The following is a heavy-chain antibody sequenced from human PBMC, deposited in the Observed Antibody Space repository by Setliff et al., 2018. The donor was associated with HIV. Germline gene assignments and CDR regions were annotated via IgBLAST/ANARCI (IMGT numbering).Heavy chain of an antibody. CDR1: GGSISSSSYC. V-gene: IGHV4-39*02. CDR3: ARDALFCDGGRCSAFNWLDS. J-gene: IGHJ5*01. Sequence: PSETLSLTCTVSGGSISSSSYCWGWIRQPPGKGLEWIGSLYYSGTTYYNPSLKSRFTISRDNSKDTVFLQLSSLTVDDTGVYYCARDALFCDGGRCSAFNWLDSWGQGTLVTVSS. D-gene: IGHD2-15*01. CDR2: LYYSGTT.